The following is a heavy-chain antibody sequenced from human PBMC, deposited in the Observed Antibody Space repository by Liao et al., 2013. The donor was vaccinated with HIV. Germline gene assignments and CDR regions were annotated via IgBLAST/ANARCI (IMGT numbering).Heavy chain of an antibody. Sequence: QLQLQESGPGLVKPSETLSLTCTVSGGSINSDNYFWGWLRQPPGKGLQWIGSIFYSGTTYYSPSLKSRGTLSVDTSKNQFSLKLNSVTAADTAVYYCARGAPDRRGSSVYSYYFFDVWGKGTTVTVSS. D-gene: IGHD2-15*01. CDR1: GGSINSDNYF. J-gene: IGHJ6*03. CDR2: IFYSGTT. CDR3: ARGAPDRRGSSVYSYYFFDV. V-gene: IGHV4-39*07.